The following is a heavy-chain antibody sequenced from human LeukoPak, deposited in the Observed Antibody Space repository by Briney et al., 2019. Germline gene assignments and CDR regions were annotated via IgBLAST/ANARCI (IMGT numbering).Heavy chain of an antibody. CDR1: GFTFSSFA. CDR3: AKNRGHCVDGVCHNYYYMDI. CDR2: VSGSAGST. V-gene: IGHV3-23*01. Sequence: PGGSLRLSCAASGFTFSSFAMTWVRQAPGNGLEWVSTVSGSAGSTDSADHVKERLTISRENLKNTLYLQMNGLRADDTAVYYCAKNRGHCVDGVCHNYYYMDIWGRGTTVTVSS. J-gene: IGHJ6*03. D-gene: IGHD2-8*02.